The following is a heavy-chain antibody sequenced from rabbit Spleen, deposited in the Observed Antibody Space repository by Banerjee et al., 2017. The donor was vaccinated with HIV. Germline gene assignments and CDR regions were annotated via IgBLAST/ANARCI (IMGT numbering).Heavy chain of an antibody. CDR2: IDIGSSGFT. J-gene: IGHJ4*01. Sequence: QSLEESGGDLVKPGASLTLTCTASGVSFSSSSYMCWVRQAPGKGLEWIACIDIGSSGFTYFATWAKGRFTISKTSSTTVTLQMTSLTVADTATYFCASGADYAYGGYDLWGPGTLVTVS. D-gene: IGHD6-1*01. CDR3: ASGADYAYGGYDL. CDR1: GVSFSSSSY. V-gene: IGHV1S40*01.